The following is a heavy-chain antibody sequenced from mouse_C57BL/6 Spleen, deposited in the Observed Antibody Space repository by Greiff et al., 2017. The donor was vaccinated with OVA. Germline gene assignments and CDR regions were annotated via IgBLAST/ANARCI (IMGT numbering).Heavy chain of an antibody. J-gene: IGHJ2*01. V-gene: IGHV1-5*01. D-gene: IGHD1-1*01. CDR1: GYTFTSYW. CDR2: IYPGNSDT. Sequence: VHVKQSGTVLARPGASVKMSCKTSGYTFTSYWMHWVKQRPGQGLEWIGAIYPGNSDTSYNQKFKGKAKLTAVTSASTAYMELSSLTNEDSAVYYCTRGDYDGSSGDVDYWGQGTTLTVSS. CDR3: TRGDYDGSSGDVDY.